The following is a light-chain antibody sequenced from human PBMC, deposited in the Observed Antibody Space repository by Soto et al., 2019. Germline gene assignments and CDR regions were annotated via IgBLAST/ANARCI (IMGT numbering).Light chain of an antibody. Sequence: QSVLTQPRSVSGSPGQSVTISCTGTSSDVGGYNYVSWYQQHPGKAPKLMIYDVSKRPSGVPDRLSGSKSGNTASLTISGLQAEDEAEYYCCSYAGSYSWVFGGGTKVTVL. V-gene: IGLV2-11*01. CDR1: SSDVGGYNY. CDR3: CSYAGSYSWV. CDR2: DVS. J-gene: IGLJ3*02.